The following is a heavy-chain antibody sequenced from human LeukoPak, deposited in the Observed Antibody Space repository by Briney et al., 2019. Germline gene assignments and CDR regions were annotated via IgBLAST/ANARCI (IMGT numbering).Heavy chain of an antibody. CDR2: IYYSGST. Sequence: SSETLSLTCTVSGGSLSSYYWSWIRQPPGKELEWIGYIYYSGSTNCNPSLKSRVTISVDTSRNQFSLKLSSVTAAGTAVYYCARDSVTATVTTTSYYYYYYMDVWGKGTTVTVSS. CDR1: GGSLSSYY. D-gene: IGHD4-17*01. V-gene: IGHV4-59*01. J-gene: IGHJ6*03. CDR3: ARDSVTATVTTTSYYYYYYMDV.